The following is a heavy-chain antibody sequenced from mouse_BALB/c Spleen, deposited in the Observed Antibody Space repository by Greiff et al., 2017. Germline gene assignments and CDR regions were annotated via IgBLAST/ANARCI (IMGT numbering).Heavy chain of an antibody. CDR1: GFNIKDTY. J-gene: IGHJ4*01. CDR2: IDPANGNT. D-gene: IGHD2-3*01. CDR3: APYDGYYYAMDY. Sequence: VQLQQSGAELVKPGASVKLSCTASGFNIKDTYMHWVKQRPEQGLEWIGRIDPANGNTKYDPKFPGKATITADTSSNTAYLQLSSLTSEDTAVYYCAPYDGYYYAMDYWGQGTSVTVSS. V-gene: IGHV14-3*02.